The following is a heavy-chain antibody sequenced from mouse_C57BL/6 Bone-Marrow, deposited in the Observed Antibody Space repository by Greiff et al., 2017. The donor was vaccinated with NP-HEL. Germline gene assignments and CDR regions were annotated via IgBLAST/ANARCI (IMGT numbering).Heavy chain of an antibody. V-gene: IGHV5-9*01. Sequence: EVQGVESGGGLVKPGGSLKLSCAASGFTFSSYTMSWVRQTPEKRLEWVATISGGGGNTYYPDSVKGRFTISRDNAKNTLYLQMSSLRSEDTALYYCARPPYGSSLFDYWGQGTTLTVSS. CDR1: GFTFSSYT. J-gene: IGHJ2*01. CDR2: ISGGGGNT. CDR3: ARPPYGSSLFDY. D-gene: IGHD1-1*01.